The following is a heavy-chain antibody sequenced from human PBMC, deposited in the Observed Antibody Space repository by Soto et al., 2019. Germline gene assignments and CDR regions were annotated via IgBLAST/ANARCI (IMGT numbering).Heavy chain of an antibody. J-gene: IGHJ3*02. D-gene: IGHD5-18*01. Sequence: QVQLVESGGGVFQPVRSLRLSCAASGFTFSSYGMHWVRQAPGKGLEWVAVISYDGSNKYYADSVKGRFTISRDNSKNTLYLQMNSLRAEDTAVYYCAKVTDTGAFDIWGHGTMVTVSS. CDR1: GFTFSSYG. CDR3: AKVTDTGAFDI. V-gene: IGHV3-30*18. CDR2: ISYDGSNK.